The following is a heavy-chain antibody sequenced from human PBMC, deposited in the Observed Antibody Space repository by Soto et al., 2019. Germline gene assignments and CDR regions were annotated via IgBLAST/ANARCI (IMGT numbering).Heavy chain of an antibody. V-gene: IGHV4-30-2*01. CDR2: IYHSGST. CDR3: ARAHYGDYGYGMDV. D-gene: IGHD4-17*01. CDR1: GGTISRGGYS. Sequence: SETHSLTCTVSGGTISRGGYSWSWIRQPPGKGQEWIGYIYHSGSTYYNPSLKGRVTISVDRSKNQFSLKLTSVTAADTAVYYCARAHYGDYGYGMDVWGQGTTVTVSS. J-gene: IGHJ6*02.